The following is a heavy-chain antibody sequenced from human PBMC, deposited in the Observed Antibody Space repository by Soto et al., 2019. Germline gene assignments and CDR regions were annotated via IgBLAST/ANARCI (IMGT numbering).Heavy chain of an antibody. CDR3: ATSRISIAVAGETEYYFDY. V-gene: IGHV1-2*04. Sequence: ASVKVSCKASGYTFTAYYVHWVRRAPGQGLEWMGWINPNSGDTNYTQKFQGWVTMTRDTSISTAYMELSRLRSDDTAVYYCATSRISIAVAGETEYYFDYWGQGTPVTVSS. CDR1: GYTFTAYY. D-gene: IGHD6-19*01. CDR2: INPNSGDT. J-gene: IGHJ4*02.